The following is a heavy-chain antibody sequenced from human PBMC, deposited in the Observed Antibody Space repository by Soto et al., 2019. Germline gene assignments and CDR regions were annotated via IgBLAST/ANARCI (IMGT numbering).Heavy chain of an antibody. CDR2: IRGFSPYT. Sequence: GSLLLSCLSSGFTFRTYTMNWVRQAPGKGLGWVSGIRGFSPYTFYAESVKGRFTISRDNAKNSLYLQMNRLRAEDTAVYYCARDRGYDAHDYYYNAMDVWGQGTKVTVSS. V-gene: IGHV3-21*01. CDR3: ARDRGYDAHDYYYNAMDV. CDR1: GFTFRTYT. D-gene: IGHD2-15*01. J-gene: IGHJ6*02.